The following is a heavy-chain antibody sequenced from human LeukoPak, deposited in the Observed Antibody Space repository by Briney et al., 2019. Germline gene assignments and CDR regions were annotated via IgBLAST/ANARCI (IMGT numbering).Heavy chain of an antibody. V-gene: IGHV3-15*01. CDR2: IKSKADGGTT. CDR1: GFTFNNAW. Sequence: GGSLRLSCAASGFTFNNAWMSWVRQAPGKGLEWVDRIKSKADGGTTDYAAPVKGRFTISRDDSKNTVYLQMNSLKIEDTAMYYCTTDDPVNRSWGQGTLVTVSS. J-gene: IGHJ4*02. CDR3: TTDDPVNRS. D-gene: IGHD2/OR15-2a*01.